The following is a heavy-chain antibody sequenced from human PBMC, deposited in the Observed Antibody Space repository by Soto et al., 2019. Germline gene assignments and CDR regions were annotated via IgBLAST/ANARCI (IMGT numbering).Heavy chain of an antibody. CDR3: ARDYASVGEWLLPVYYMAV. CDR2: ISSSSSYI. D-gene: IGHD3-3*01. Sequence: PGGSLRLSCAASGFTFSSYSMNWVRQAPGKGLEWVSSISSSSSYIYYADSVKGRFTISRDNAKNSLYLQMNSLRAEDTAVYYCARDYASVGEWLLPVYYMAVWGKGTTVTVSS. V-gene: IGHV3-21*01. CDR1: GFTFSSYS. J-gene: IGHJ6*03.